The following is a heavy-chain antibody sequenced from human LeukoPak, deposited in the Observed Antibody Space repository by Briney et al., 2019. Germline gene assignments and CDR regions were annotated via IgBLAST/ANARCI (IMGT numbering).Heavy chain of an antibody. CDR2: IYSGGST. CDR1: GFTVSSNY. D-gene: IGHD3-3*01. J-gene: IGHJ4*02. V-gene: IGHV3-53*05. Sequence: GGSLRLSCAASGFTVSSNYMSWVRQAPGKELEWVSLIYSGGSTYYADSVKGRFTISRDNSKNTLYLQMNSLRAEDTAVYYCARDWTELRFLDYWGQGTLVTVSS. CDR3: ARDWTELRFLDY.